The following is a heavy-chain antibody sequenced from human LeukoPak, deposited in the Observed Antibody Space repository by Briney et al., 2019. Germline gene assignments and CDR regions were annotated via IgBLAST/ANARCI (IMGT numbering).Heavy chain of an antibody. CDR1: GYTLTELS. CDR3: ARGYSSSWYYWFDP. Sequence: GASVKVSCKVSGYTLTELSMHWVRQAPGKGLEWMGSFDPKDGETIYAQKFQGRVTITGDKSTSTAYMELSSLRYEDTGVYYCARGYSSSWYYWFDPWGQGTLVTVSS. V-gene: IGHV1-24*01. CDR2: FDPKDGET. J-gene: IGHJ5*02. D-gene: IGHD6-13*01.